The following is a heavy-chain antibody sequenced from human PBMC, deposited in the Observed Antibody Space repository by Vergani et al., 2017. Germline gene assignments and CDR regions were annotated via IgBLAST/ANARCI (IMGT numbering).Heavy chain of an antibody. D-gene: IGHD3-22*01. J-gene: IGHJ6*02. Sequence: QVQLQQWGAGLLKPSETLSLTCAVYGGSFSGYYWRWIRQPPGKGLEWIGEINHSGSTNYNPSLKSRVTISVDTSKNQFSLKLSSVTAADTAVYYCARGTRGYYYDSSGYYRGAYYYYGMDVWGQGTTVTVSS. CDR1: GGSFSGYY. CDR2: INHSGST. CDR3: ARGTRGYYYDSSGYYRGAYYYYGMDV. V-gene: IGHV4-34*01.